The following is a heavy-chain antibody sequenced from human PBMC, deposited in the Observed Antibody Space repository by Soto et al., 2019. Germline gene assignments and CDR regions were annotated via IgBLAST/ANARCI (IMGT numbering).Heavy chain of an antibody. Sequence: QVQLVQSGAEVKKPGASVKVSCKASGYTFTSSYMHWVRQAPGQGLEWMGIINPSGGSTSSAQKFQGRVTMTRHTSTGTVYMELSSLRSEDTAVYYCAEGGYSSGWYLEYCGQGTLVTVCS. V-gene: IGHV1-46*03. CDR1: GYTFTSSY. CDR2: INPSGGST. CDR3: AEGGYSSGWYLEY. J-gene: IGHJ4*02. D-gene: IGHD6-19*01.